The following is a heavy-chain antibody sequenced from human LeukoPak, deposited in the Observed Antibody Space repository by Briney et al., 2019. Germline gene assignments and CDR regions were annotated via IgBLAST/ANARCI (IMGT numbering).Heavy chain of an antibody. CDR3: AKNNGWFHLAQ. D-gene: IGHD6-19*01. CDR2: IKNDGSES. J-gene: IGHJ4*02. Sequence: GGSLRLSCAVSGFNFRDHWMDWVRQAPGKGLEWVGHIKNDGSESYYVDSLKGRFSISRDNTNNALYLQMNSLRVEDTAVYYCAKNNGWFHLAQWGQGTLVTVSS. V-gene: IGHV3-7*03. CDR1: GFNFRDHW.